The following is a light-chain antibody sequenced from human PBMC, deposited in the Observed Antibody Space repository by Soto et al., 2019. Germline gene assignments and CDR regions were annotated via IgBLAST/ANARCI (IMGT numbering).Light chain of an antibody. Sequence: NFMLTQPHSVSESPGKTVTISCTRSSGSIGSSYVQWYQQRPGSSPTTVIFEDNQRPTGVPVRFSGSIDSSSTSASLVISGLRTEDEADYYCPYYDTSNPLVFGGGTKLTVL. CDR3: PYYDTSNPLV. CDR2: EDN. J-gene: IGLJ3*02. CDR1: SGSIGSSY. V-gene: IGLV6-57*01.